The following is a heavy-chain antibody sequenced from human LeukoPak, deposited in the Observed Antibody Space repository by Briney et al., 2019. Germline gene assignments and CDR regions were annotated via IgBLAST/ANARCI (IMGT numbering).Heavy chain of an antibody. V-gene: IGHV1-2*02. CDR2: INPFSGGT. D-gene: IGHD6-13*01. Sequence: ASVKVSCKASGYTFTDYWMHWVRQAPGQGLEWMGWINPFSGGTDYGQTFQGRVTMTRDTSISTAYMELSRLTSDDTAVYYCAREMGVAAGGTRRLGPWGQGTLVTVSS. CDR1: GYTFTDYW. J-gene: IGHJ5*02. CDR3: AREMGVAAGGTRRLGP.